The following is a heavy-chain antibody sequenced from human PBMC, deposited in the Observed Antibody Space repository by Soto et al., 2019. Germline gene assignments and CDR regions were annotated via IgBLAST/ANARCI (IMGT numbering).Heavy chain of an antibody. J-gene: IGHJ4*02. CDR2: INHSGST. CDR1: GGSISSGGYY. CDR3: ARGELLWFGELSYYFDY. V-gene: IGHV4-39*07. D-gene: IGHD3-10*01. Sequence: SETLSLTCTVSGGSISSGGYYWSWLRQHPGKGLEWIGNINHSGSTNYNPSLKSRVTISVDTSKNQFSLKLSSVTAADTAVYYCARGELLWFGELSYYFDYWGQGTLVTVSS.